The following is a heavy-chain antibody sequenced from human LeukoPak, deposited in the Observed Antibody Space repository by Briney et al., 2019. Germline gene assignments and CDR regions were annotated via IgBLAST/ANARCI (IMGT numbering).Heavy chain of an antibody. CDR1: GGSFSGYY. V-gene: IGHV4-34*01. CDR2: INHSGST. J-gene: IGHJ4*02. D-gene: IGHD4-17*01. Sequence: SETLSLTCAVYGGSFSGYYWSWIRQPPGKGLEWIGEINHSGSTSYNASLRSRLILSVDTARNQVSLKLTSVTAADTAVYYCTREVSTVTFDYWGQGTLVTVSS. CDR3: TREVSTVTFDY.